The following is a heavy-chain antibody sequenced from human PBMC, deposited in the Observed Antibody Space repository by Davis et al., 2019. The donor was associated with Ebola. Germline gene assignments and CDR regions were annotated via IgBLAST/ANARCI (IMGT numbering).Heavy chain of an antibody. D-gene: IGHD4-23*01. CDR1: GFTFSSYW. CDR3: VGNDY. Sequence: GESLKISCAASGFTFSSYWMTWGRQTPGKGLEWVANIKQDGSQKYYVSSVKGRFTISRDNAKNSLYLQMNSLRAEDTAVYYCVGNDYWGQGTLLVVSS. J-gene: IGHJ4*02. V-gene: IGHV3-7*01. CDR2: IKQDGSQK.